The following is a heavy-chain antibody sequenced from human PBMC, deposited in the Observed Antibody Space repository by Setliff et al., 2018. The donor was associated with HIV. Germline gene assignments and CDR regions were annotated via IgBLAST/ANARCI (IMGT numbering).Heavy chain of an antibody. Sequence: GASVKVSCKVSGCTLTDLSIHWVRQAPGKGLEWMGGFDPEDGETVYAQKFQGRVTMTEDTSTDTAYMELSSLRSDDTATYYCATIRAYYYDSSGQEYFQHWGHGTLVTVSS. D-gene: IGHD3-22*01. CDR3: ATIRAYYYDSSGQEYFQH. V-gene: IGHV1-24*01. J-gene: IGHJ1*01. CDR2: FDPEDGET. CDR1: GCTLTDLS.